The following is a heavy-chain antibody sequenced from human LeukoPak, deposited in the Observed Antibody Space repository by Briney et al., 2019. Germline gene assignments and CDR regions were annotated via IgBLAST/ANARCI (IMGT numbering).Heavy chain of an antibody. CDR1: GYTFTSHK. V-gene: IGHV1-46*01. Sequence: GASVKVSCKAFGYTFTSHKIHWVRQAPGQGLEWMGIINPSDGSARYAQPFQGRVSLTRDTSTSTLYMELSSLRSEDTPVYYCAKDGGTYSTDYWGQGTLVTVSS. CDR2: INPSDGSA. J-gene: IGHJ4*02. D-gene: IGHD1-26*01. CDR3: AKDGGTYSTDY.